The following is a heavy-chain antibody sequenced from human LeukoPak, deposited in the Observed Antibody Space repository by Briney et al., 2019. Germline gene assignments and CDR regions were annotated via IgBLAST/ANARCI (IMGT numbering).Heavy chain of an antibody. CDR2: INHSGST. CDR3: ARGTVVGAIGHFDY. Sequence: SETPSLTCAVYGGSFSGYYWSWIRQPPGKGLEWIGEINHSGSTNYNPSLKSRVTISVDTSKNQFSLKLSSVTAADTAVYYCARGTVVGAIGHFDYWGQGTLVTVSS. D-gene: IGHD1-26*01. CDR1: GGSFSGYY. J-gene: IGHJ4*02. V-gene: IGHV4-34*01.